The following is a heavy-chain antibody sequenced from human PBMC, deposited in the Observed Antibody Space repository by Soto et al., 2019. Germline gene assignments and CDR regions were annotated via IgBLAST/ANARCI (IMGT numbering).Heavy chain of an antibody. CDR3: ARGEDIVVVPAAIRSYYYYGMDV. J-gene: IGHJ6*02. Sequence: EVQLVESGGGLVKPGGSLRPSWAALEFTFSSYSMNWVRQAPGKGLEWSSSISSSSSYLYYADSVKGRFTISRDNAKNSLYLQMNSLRAEDTAVYYCARGEDIVVVPAAIRSYYYYGMDVWGQGTTVTVSS. D-gene: IGHD2-2*02. CDR1: EFTFSSYS. V-gene: IGHV3-21*01. CDR2: ISSSSSYL.